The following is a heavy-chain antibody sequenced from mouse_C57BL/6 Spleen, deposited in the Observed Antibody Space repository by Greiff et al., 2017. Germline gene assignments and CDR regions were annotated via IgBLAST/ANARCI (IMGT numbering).Heavy chain of an antibody. CDR3: ARHGYYGGYAMDD. D-gene: IGHD2-3*01. Sequence: EVQLQQSGPELVKPGASVKISCKASGYSFTDYNMNWVQQTNGKSLEWIGVISPNYGTISYTQKFKGQATLTVDKSSSTAYMQLNSLTSEDSSVYYCARHGYYGGYAMDDWGQGTSVTVSS. V-gene: IGHV1-39*01. CDR1: GYSFTDYN. J-gene: IGHJ4*01. CDR2: ISPNYGTI.